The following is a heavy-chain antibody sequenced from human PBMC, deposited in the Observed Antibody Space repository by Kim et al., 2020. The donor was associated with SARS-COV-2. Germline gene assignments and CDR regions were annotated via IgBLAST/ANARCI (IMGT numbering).Heavy chain of an antibody. V-gene: IGHV3-30*18. CDR3: AKVPFYYDSSGYNDY. CDR1: GFTFSSYG. Sequence: GGSLRLSCAASGFTFSSYGMHWVRQAPGKGLEWVAVISYDGSNKYYADSVKGRFTISRDNSKNTLYLQMNSLRAEDTAVYYCAKVPFYYDSSGYNDYWGQGTLVTVSS. J-gene: IGHJ4*02. D-gene: IGHD3-22*01. CDR2: ISYDGSNK.